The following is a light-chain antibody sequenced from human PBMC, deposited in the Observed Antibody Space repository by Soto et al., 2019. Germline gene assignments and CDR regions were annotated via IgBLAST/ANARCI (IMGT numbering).Light chain of an antibody. CDR3: QQTYSVPVT. CDR1: QSIINY. Sequence: DIQMTQSPSSLSASVGDRVTITCRASQSIINYLNWYQQKPGKAPNLLVYAASSLQSGVPSRFSGSGSETDFTLTISSLQPEDFATYFCQQTYSVPVTFGQGTKVEIK. CDR2: AAS. V-gene: IGKV1-39*01. J-gene: IGKJ1*01.